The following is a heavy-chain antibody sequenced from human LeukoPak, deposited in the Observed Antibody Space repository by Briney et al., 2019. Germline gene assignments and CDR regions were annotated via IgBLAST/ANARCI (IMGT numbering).Heavy chain of an antibody. V-gene: IGHV4-59*01. CDR3: AREGPSRSGGYCSGGSCYAFDY. CDR1: GGSISSYY. CDR2: IYYSGST. J-gene: IGHJ4*02. Sequence: SETLSLTCTVSGGSISSYYWSWIRQPPGKGLEWIGYIYYSGSTNYNPSLKSRVTISVDTSKNQLSLKLSSVTAADTAVYYCAREGPSRSGGYCSGGSCYAFDYWGQGTLVTVSS. D-gene: IGHD2-15*01.